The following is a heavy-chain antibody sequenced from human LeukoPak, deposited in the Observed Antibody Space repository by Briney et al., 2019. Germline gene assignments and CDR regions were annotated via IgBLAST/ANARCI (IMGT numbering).Heavy chain of an antibody. Sequence: SETLSLTCTVSGGSISSYYWSWIRQPPGKGLEWIGYIYYSGSTNYNPSLKSRVTISVDTSKNQFSLKLSSVTAADTAVYYCARGSIRGDYGEGFDYWGQGTLVTVSS. V-gene: IGHV4-59*01. D-gene: IGHD4-17*01. J-gene: IGHJ4*02. CDR2: IYYSGST. CDR3: ARGSIRGDYGEGFDY. CDR1: GGSISSYY.